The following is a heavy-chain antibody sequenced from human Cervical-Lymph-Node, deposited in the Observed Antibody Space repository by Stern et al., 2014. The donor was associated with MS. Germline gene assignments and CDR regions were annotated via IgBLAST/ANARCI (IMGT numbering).Heavy chain of an antibody. CDR2: IKSEAHGGTA. V-gene: IGHV3-15*02. CDR1: EFTFSNAW. J-gene: IGHJ4*02. D-gene: IGHD3-22*01. Sequence: EVQLVESGGALVKPGGSLRLSCAASEFTFSNAWMNWLRQAPGKGLEWVGRIKSEAHGGTADYATPVKGRFTISRDDSKKTLYLQMNSLKTEDTAVYYCSTDHYDNSDYYLYTPWSWGQGTLVTVSS. CDR3: STDHYDNSDYYLYTPWS.